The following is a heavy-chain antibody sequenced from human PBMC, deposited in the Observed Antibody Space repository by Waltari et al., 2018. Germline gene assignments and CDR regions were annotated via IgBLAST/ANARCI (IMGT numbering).Heavy chain of an antibody. Sequence: QVQLQQWGAGLLKPSETLSLTCAVYGGSFSGYYWSWIRQPPGKGLEWIGEINHSGSTNYNPSLKSRVTISVDTSKNQFSLKLSSVTAADTAVYYCARGGFWSGYYLWGQGTLVTVSS. J-gene: IGHJ4*02. D-gene: IGHD3-3*01. CDR1: GGSFSGYY. V-gene: IGHV4-34*01. CDR3: ARGGFWSGYYL. CDR2: INHSGST.